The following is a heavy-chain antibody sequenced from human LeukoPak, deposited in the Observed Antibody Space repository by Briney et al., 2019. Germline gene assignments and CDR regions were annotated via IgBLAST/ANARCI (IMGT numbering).Heavy chain of an antibody. CDR2: IYHSGST. J-gene: IGHJ6*03. V-gene: IGHV4-38-2*02. CDR3: ARASITMVSYYMDV. D-gene: IGHD3-10*01. CDR1: GYSISSGYY. Sequence: PSETLSLTCTVSGYSISSGYYWGWIRLPPGKGLEWIGSIYHSGSTYYNPSLKSRVTISVDTSKNQFSLKLSSVTAADTAVYYCARASITMVSYYMDVWGKGTTVTVSS.